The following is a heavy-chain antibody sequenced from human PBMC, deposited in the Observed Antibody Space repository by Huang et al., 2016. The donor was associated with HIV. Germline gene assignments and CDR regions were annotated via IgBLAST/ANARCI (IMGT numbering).Heavy chain of an antibody. J-gene: IGHJ3*01. CDR1: GFTFSNYW. Sequence: DVQLVESGGGLVQPGGSLRLSCGASGFTFSNYWMHWVREGPGKGPGWVARISRDGSSITYADSVKGRFTISRDNAKNTVFLQMNSLTVEDTAVYYCARTSWELTRARAFDVWGQGTMVTVSS. V-gene: IGHV3-74*01. CDR3: ARTSWELTRARAFDV. D-gene: IGHD1-26*01. CDR2: ISRDGSSI.